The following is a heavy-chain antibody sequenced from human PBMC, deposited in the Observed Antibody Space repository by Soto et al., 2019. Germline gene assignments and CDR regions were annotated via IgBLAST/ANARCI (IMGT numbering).Heavy chain of an antibody. CDR2: ISSSSSTI. Sequence: PGGSLRLSCAASGFTFSSYSMNWVRQAPGKGLEWVSYISSSSSTIYYADSVKGRFTISRDNAKNSLYLQMNSLRDEDTAVYYCSREATPYYDILTVDYWGQRTLVT. J-gene: IGHJ4*02. CDR1: GFTFSSYS. V-gene: IGHV3-48*02. CDR3: SREATPYYDILTVDY. D-gene: IGHD3-9*01.